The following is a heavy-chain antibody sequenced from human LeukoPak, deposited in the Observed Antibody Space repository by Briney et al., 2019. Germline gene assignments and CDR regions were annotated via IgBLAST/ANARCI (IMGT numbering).Heavy chain of an antibody. CDR1: GGSITSSSYY. CDR3: ARYSSTFGWFDP. CDR2: IYYSGST. V-gene: IGHV4-39*01. J-gene: IGHJ5*02. D-gene: IGHD6-13*01. Sequence: SETLSLTCFVSGGSITSSSYYWGWIRQPPGRGLEWIGLIYYSGSTVYNPSLKSRVTISVDTSKNQFSLKVSSVTAADTAVYYCARYSSTFGWFDPWGQGVLVTVSS.